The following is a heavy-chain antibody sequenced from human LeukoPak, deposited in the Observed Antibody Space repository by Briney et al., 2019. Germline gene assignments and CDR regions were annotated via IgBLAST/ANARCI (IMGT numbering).Heavy chain of an antibody. V-gene: IGHV3-15*01. CDR2: IKSKVDGGKT. J-gene: IGHJ5*02. D-gene: IGHD6-13*01. CDR3: TRHPPYSSSWYWFDP. Sequence: GGSLRLSCAASGFTFTDAWMSWVRQAPGKGLEWVGRIKSKVDGGKTDYAAPVKGRFTISRDDSKNTAYLQMNSLKTEDTAVYYCTRHPPYSSSWYWFDPWGQGTLVTVSS. CDR1: GFTFTDAW.